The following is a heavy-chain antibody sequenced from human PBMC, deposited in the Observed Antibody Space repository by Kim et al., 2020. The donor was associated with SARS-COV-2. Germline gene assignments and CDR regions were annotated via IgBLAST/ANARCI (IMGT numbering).Heavy chain of an antibody. Sequence: GGSLRLSCAASGFTFSNAWMSWVRQAPGKGLEWVGRIKSKTDGGTTDYAAPVKGRFTISRDDSKNTLYLQMNSLKTEDTAVYYCTTLDTDIVVVPVDYYYYYGMDVWGQGTTVTVSS. V-gene: IGHV3-15*01. CDR1: GFTFSNAW. J-gene: IGHJ6*02. D-gene: IGHD2-2*01. CDR3: TTLDTDIVVVPVDYYYYYGMDV. CDR2: IKSKTDGGTT.